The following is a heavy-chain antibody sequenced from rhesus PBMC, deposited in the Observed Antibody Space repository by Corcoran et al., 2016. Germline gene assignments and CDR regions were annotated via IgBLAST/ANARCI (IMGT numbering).Heavy chain of an antibody. Sequence: QVQLQESGPGLVKPSETLPLTCAVSGASISSNYWSWIRQAPGKGLEGIGRIYVSGGNHDYTPSLKSRVTISIDTSKNQFSLKLSSVTAADTAVYYCARVGHGSSYSGAVFDFWGQGLRVTVSS. CDR2: IYVSGGNH. CDR3: ARVGHGSSYSGAVFDF. J-gene: IGHJ3*01. D-gene: IGHD4-29*01. CDR1: GASISSNY. V-gene: IGHV4S2*01.